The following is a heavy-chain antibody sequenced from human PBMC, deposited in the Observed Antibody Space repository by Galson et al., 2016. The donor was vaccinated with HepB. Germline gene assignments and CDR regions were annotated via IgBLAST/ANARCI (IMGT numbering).Heavy chain of an antibody. CDR2: INPNSGGT. J-gene: IGHJ6*02. CDR3: ARDREAYANYYYYGLDV. V-gene: IGHV1-2*02. Sequence: SVKVSCKASGYTFNAYYIYWVRQAPGQGLEWMGWINPNSGGTNYAQKFQGRVTMTRDTSISTAYMELSRLRSDDTAIYYCARDREAYANYYYYGLDVWGQGTTVTVSS. CDR1: GYTFNAYY. D-gene: IGHD2-2*01.